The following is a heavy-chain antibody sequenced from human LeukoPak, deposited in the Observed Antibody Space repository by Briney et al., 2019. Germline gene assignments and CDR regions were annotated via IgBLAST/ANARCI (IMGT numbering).Heavy chain of an antibody. D-gene: IGHD6-19*01. J-gene: IGHJ4*02. CDR1: GFTFSSYA. Sequence: GGSLRLSCAGSGFTFSSYAMSWVRQAPGKGLEWVSAISGSGGSTYYADSVKGRFTISRDNSKNTLYLQMNSLRAEDTAVYYCAKGRADSIAVAGTTFDYWGQGTLVTVSS. V-gene: IGHV3-23*01. CDR3: AKGRADSIAVAGTTFDY. CDR2: ISGSGGST.